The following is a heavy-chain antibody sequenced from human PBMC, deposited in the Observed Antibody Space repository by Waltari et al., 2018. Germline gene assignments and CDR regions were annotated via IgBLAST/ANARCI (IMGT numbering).Heavy chain of an antibody. CDR3: ARPTLRIGRVRGPPIPDAFDI. V-gene: IGHV5-51*03. Sequence: EVQLVQSGAEVKKPGESLKISCKGSGYSFTSYWIGWVRQMPGKGLEWMGIIYPVDSNTRYSPSFQVQVIISASKSISITYLQWSGLKTSDTAIYYCARPTLRIGRVRGPPIPDAFDIWGQGTMVTVSS. CDR1: GYSFTSYW. J-gene: IGHJ3*02. CDR2: IYPVDSNT. D-gene: IGHD3-10*01.